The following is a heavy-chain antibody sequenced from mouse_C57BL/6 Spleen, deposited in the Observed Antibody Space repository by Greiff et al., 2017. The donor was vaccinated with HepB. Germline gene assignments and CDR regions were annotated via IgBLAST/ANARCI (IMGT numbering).Heavy chain of an antibody. V-gene: IGHV1-50*01. CDR2: IDPSDSYN. CDR3: ARGGGNYAYYFDY. J-gene: IGHJ2*01. Sequence: VQLQQPGAELVKPGASVKLSCKASGYTFTSYWMQWVKQRPGQGLEWIGEIDPSDSYNNYNQKFKGKATLTVDTSSSTAYMQLSSLTSEDSAVYYCARGGGNYAYYFDYWGQGTTLTVSS. D-gene: IGHD2-1*01. CDR1: GYTFTSYW.